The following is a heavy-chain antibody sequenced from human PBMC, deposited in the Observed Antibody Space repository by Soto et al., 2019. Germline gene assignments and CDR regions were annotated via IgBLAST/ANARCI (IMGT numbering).Heavy chain of an antibody. V-gene: IGHV4-34*01. D-gene: IGHD2-2*01. J-gene: IGHJ4*02. Sequence: PSETLSLTCAVYGGSFSGYYWSWIRQPPGKGLEWIGEINHSGSTNYNPSLKSRVTISVDTSKNQFSLKLSSVTAADTAVYYCASQRRDIVVAPAQHTQGYYGSSLFAYWGQGTRVTVSS. CDR3: ASQRRDIVVAPAQHTQGYYGSSLFAY. CDR2: INHSGST. CDR1: GGSFSGYY.